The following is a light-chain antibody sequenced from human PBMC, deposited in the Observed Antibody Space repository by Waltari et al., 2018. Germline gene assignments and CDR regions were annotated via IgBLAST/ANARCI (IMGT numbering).Light chain of an antibody. J-gene: IGKJ1*01. Sequence: EIVMTQSPATLSVSPGERVTLSCRVSQSVSSNLAWYQQKPGQAPRLLIYGASTRATGIPARFSGSGSGTEFTLTISSLQSEDFAVYYCQQYNNWPPWTFGQGTKVEIK. CDR2: GAS. CDR3: QQYNNWPPWT. CDR1: QSVSSN. V-gene: IGKV3-15*01.